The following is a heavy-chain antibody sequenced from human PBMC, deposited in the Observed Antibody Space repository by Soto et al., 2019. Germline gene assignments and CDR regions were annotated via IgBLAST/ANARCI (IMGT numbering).Heavy chain of an antibody. CDR2: IIPIFGTA. J-gene: IGHJ6*02. Sequence: ASVKVSCKASGGTFSSYAISWVRQAPGQGLEWMGGIIPIFGTANYAQKFQGRVTITADESTSTAYMELSSLRSEDTAVYYCARGVVPAAPPYYYYGMDVWGQGTTVTVSS. V-gene: IGHV1-69*13. CDR3: ARGVVPAAPPYYYYGMDV. D-gene: IGHD2-2*01. CDR1: GGTFSSYA.